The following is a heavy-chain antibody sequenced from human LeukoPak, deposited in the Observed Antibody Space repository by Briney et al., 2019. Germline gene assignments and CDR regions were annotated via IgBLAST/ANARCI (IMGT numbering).Heavy chain of an antibody. Sequence: GESLRLSCAASGFTFSSYAMGWVRQAPGKGLEWVVNIKQDGSDKRYVDSVKGRFTISRDNAKNLLYLQMDSLRAEDTAVYYCASGTGWLIDYWGQGTLVTVSS. CDR2: IKQDGSDK. CDR3: ASGTGWLIDY. D-gene: IGHD6-19*01. CDR1: GFTFSSYA. J-gene: IGHJ4*02. V-gene: IGHV3-7*05.